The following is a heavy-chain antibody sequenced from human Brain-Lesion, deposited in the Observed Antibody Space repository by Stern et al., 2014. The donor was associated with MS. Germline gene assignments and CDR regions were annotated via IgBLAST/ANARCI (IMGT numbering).Heavy chain of an antibody. V-gene: IGHV2-70*01. CDR2: VDWDDEK. Sequence: VQLVESGPALVKPTQSLTLTCTFSGFSLSTPGVGGTWIRQPPGQALEWLALVDWDDEKYYSTSLKTRLSIFKDTSKNQVVLTMTNMDPVDTATYYCARMRYSGDYFIDYWGQGTLVTVSS. J-gene: IGHJ4*02. D-gene: IGHD5-12*01. CDR1: GFSLSTPGVG. CDR3: ARMRYSGDYFIDY.